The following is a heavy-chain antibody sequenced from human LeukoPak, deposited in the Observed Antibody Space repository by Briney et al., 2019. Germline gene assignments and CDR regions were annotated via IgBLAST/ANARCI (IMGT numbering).Heavy chain of an antibody. Sequence: PGGSLRLSCAASGYTFTSYSMSWVRQAPGKGLELVSYISDGGETIYYADSVKGRFTTSRDNAKNSLYLQMNSLRAEDTAVYYCARDCGTTSCYDFPDFDYWGQGTLVTVSS. CDR1: GYTFTSYS. CDR2: ISDGGETI. D-gene: IGHD2-2*01. CDR3: ARDCGTTSCYDFPDFDY. V-gene: IGHV3-48*01. J-gene: IGHJ4*02.